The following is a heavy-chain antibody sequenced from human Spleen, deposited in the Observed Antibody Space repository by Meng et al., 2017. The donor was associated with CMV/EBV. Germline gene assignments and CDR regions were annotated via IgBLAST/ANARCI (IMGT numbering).Heavy chain of an antibody. CDR2: INPSGGST. Sequence: ASVKVSCKASGYTFTSYYMHWVRQAPGQGLEWMGIINPSGGSTSYAQKFQGRVTMTRDTSTSTVYMELSSLRSEDTAVYYCARAYSGYHRDFWSGYRPFYYYYGMDVWGQGTTVTVSS. J-gene: IGHJ6*02. CDR3: ARAYSGYHRDFWSGYRPFYYYYGMDV. CDR1: GYTFTSYY. V-gene: IGHV1-46*01. D-gene: IGHD3-3*01.